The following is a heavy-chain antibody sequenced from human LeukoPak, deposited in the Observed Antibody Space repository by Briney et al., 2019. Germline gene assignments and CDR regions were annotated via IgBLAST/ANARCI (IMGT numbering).Heavy chain of an antibody. D-gene: IGHD6-13*01. V-gene: IGHV4-30-4*02. CDR1: GGSISSGDYY. Sequence: SETLSLTCTVSGGSISSGDYYWSWIRQPPGKGLEWIGYIYYSGSTYYNPSLKSRVTISVDTSKNQFSLKLSSVTAADTAVYYCARPYSSNWYDAFHIWGQGTMVTVSS. CDR2: IYYSGST. J-gene: IGHJ3*02. CDR3: ARPYSSNWYDAFHI.